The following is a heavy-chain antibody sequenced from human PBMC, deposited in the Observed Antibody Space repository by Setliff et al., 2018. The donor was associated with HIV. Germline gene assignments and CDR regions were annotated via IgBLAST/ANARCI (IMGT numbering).Heavy chain of an antibody. CDR2: IYYSGVT. Sequence: ASETLSLTCTVSGGSIGSYYWSWIRQPPGKGLEWIGYIYYSGVTNYNPSLKSRVTISLDTSKNQFSLKLTSVTAADTAVYYCARTQQTYYYDSSGYYFDYWGQGTLVTVSS. V-gene: IGHV4-59*01. CDR1: GGSIGSYY. CDR3: ARTQQTYYYDSSGYYFDY. D-gene: IGHD3-22*01. J-gene: IGHJ4*02.